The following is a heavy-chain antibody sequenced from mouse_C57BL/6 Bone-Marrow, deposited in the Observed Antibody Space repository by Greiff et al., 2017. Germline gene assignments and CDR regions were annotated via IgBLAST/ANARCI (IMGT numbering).Heavy chain of an antibody. CDR2: IDPSDSET. CDR3: ARRSYYYYAMDY. V-gene: IGHV1-52*01. Sequence: QVQLQQSGAELVRPGSSVKLSCKASGYTFTSYWMHWVKQRPIQGLEWIGNIDPSDSETHYNQKFKDKATLTVDKSSSTAYMQLSSLTSEDSAVYYCARRSYYYYAMDYWGQGTSVTVSS. J-gene: IGHJ4*01. CDR1: GYTFTSYW. D-gene: IGHD1-1*01.